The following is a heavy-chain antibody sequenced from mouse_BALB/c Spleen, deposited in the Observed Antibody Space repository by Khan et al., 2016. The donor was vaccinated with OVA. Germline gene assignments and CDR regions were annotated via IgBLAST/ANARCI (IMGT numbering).Heavy chain of an antibody. CDR3: ARGNYYGYYVDY. Sequence: EVQLQESGPGLVKPSQSLSLTCTVTGYSITSVYAWNWIRQFPGNKLEWMGYISYSGVTSYTPSLKSRISITRDTSKNQFFLPLNSVTTEDTATDCCARGNYYGYYVDYRGQGTTLTGSS. CDR2: ISYSGVT. CDR1: GYSITSVYA. J-gene: IGHJ2*01. D-gene: IGHD1-1*01. V-gene: IGHV3-2*02.